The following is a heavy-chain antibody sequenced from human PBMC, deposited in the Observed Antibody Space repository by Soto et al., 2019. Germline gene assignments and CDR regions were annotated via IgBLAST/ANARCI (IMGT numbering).Heavy chain of an antibody. CDR1: GYTFTSFG. CDR3: ATRSPAFDY. V-gene: IGHV1-18*01. J-gene: IGHJ4*02. CDR2: ITTDKGKT. Sequence: QVQLVQSGPEVKKPRASVKVSCKTSGYTFTSFGISWVRQAPGQGLEWMGWITTDKGKTNYAQKFQGRVTMTTDTSTSTAYMELRSLRSDDTAVYYCATRSPAFDYWGQGTLVTVSS.